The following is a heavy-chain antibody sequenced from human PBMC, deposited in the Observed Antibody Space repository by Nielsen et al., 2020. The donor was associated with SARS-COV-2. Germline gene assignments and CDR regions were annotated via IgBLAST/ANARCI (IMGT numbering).Heavy chain of an antibody. D-gene: IGHD3-22*01. CDR2: IHCNDDK. CDR1: GFSLSNSRVG. CDR3: AHSLGYYDSSAYYNGWFDY. Sequence: SGPPLVKPTQTCTLTCTFSGFSLSNSRVGVGWIRQPPGKALEWLALIHCNDDKRYSPSLKCRLTITKDTSKNQVVLTMTNMDPGDTATYYCAHSLGYYDSSAYYNGWFDYWGQGTLVTVSS. J-gene: IGHJ4*02. V-gene: IGHV2-5*01.